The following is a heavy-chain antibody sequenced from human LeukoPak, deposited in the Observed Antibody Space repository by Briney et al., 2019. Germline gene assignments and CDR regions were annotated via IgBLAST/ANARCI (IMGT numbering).Heavy chain of an antibody. Sequence: GGSLRLSCAASGFAFSNFAMHWVRQAPGKGLEWVALISYDGCDKSYADSVRGRFTISRDNSRNTLYLQMDSLRSEDTAVYYCARDGGIAVAGTQDYWGQGTLVTVSS. D-gene: IGHD6-19*01. CDR1: GFAFSNFA. V-gene: IGHV3-30-3*01. CDR3: ARDGGIAVAGTQDY. J-gene: IGHJ4*02. CDR2: ISYDGCDK.